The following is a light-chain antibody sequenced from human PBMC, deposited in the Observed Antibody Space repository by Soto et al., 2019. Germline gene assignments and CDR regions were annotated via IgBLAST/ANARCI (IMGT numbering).Light chain of an antibody. Sequence: AIRMTQSPSSLSASIGDRATITCRASHVVSNYLAWYQQKPGKAPKALIYAASFLQSGVPSRFSGSGSGTDFSLTISFLHSDDFATYYCQHYYCYPYTFGQGTTLQIK. CDR3: QHYYCYPYT. J-gene: IGKJ2*01. CDR2: AAS. V-gene: IGKV1-8*01. CDR1: HVVSNY.